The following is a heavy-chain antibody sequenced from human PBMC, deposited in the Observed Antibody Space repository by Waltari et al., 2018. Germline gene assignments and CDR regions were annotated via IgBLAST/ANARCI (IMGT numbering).Heavy chain of an antibody. CDR3: ARVVDTALGVSFDY. CDR2: IIPIFGTA. J-gene: IGHJ4*02. V-gene: IGHV1-69*12. CDR1: GGTFSSYA. Sequence: QVQLVQSGAEVKKPGSSVKVSCKASGGTFSSYAISWVRQAPGQGLEWMGGIIPIFGTANYAQKFQGRVTITADESMSTAYMELSSLRSEDTAVYYCARVVDTALGVSFDYWGQGTLVTVSS. D-gene: IGHD5-18*01.